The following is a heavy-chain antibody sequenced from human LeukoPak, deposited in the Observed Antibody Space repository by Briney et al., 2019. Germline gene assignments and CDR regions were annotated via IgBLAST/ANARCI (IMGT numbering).Heavy chain of an antibody. J-gene: IGHJ4*02. CDR3: AKGFGGTSTSCTPRFDY. CDR2: INGNGGGS. D-gene: IGHD2-2*01. Sequence: GGSLRLSCAASGFTFSDHAMSWVRQAPAKGLEWVSSINGNGGGSYYIDSVKGRFTVSRDNSENALYLQMNNLRTEDTAVYYCAKGFGGTSTSCTPRFDYWGPGILVTVSS. CDR1: GFTFSDHA. V-gene: IGHV3-23*01.